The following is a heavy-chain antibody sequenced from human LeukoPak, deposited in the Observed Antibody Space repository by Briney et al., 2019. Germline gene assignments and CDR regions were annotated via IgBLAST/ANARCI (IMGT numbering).Heavy chain of an antibody. V-gene: IGHV4-39*01. CDR2: IYYSGST. CDR1: GGSISSNKYY. CDR3: AREYYFDY. Sequence: SETLSLTCTVSGGSISSNKYYWGWIRQPPGKGLEWIGSIYYSGSTYYNPTLKSRVTIFVDTSKNQFSLKLSSVTAADTAVYYCAREYYFDYWGQGTLVTVSP. J-gene: IGHJ4*02.